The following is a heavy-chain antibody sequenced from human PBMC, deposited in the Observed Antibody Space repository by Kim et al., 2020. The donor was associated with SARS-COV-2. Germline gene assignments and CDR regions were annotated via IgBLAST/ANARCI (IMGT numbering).Heavy chain of an antibody. Sequence: SETLSLTCTVSGGSISSYYWSWIRQPPGKGLEWIGYIYYSGSTNYNPSLKSRVTISVDTSKNQFSLKLSSVTAADTAVYYCARGVSLLWFGELLLGMDVWGQGTTVTVSS. V-gene: IGHV4-59*13. D-gene: IGHD3-10*01. CDR2: IYYSGST. J-gene: IGHJ6*02. CDR3: ARGVSLLWFGELLLGMDV. CDR1: GGSISSYY.